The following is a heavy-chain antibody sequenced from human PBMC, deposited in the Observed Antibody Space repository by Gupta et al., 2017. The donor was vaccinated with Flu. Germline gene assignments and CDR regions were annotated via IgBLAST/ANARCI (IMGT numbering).Heavy chain of an antibody. CDR3: ASDRGDGTAAAQEP. CDR2: IRPFSGNT. CDR1: G. J-gene: IGHJ5*02. Sequence: GIHWVRQAPGQGLEWLGWIRPFSGNTKFARTFQGRVTMTTDTSTSTGYMELRSLRSDATAVVFCASDRGDGTAAAQEPWGQGTLVTGSS. D-gene: IGHD2-15*01. V-gene: IGHV1-18*01.